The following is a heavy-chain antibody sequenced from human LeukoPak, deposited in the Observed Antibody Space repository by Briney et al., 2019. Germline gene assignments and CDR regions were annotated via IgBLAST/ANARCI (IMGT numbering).Heavy chain of an antibody. J-gene: IGHJ6*03. D-gene: IGHD1-26*01. V-gene: IGHV4-39*01. CDR2: IYYSGST. CDR1: GGSISSSSYY. Sequence: SETLSLTCTVSGGSISSSSYYWGWIRQPPGKGLEWIGSIYYSGSTYYNPSLKSRVTISVDTSKNQFSLKLSSVTAADTAVYYCARHGGSYYGYYYMDVWGKGTTVTVSS. CDR3: ARHGGSYYGYYYMDV.